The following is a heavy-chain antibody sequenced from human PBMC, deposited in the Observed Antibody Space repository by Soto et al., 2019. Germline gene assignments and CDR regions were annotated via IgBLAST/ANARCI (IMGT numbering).Heavy chain of an antibody. Sequence: GGSLRLSCAASGFTFSSYAMSWVRQAPGKGLEWVSAISGSGGSTYYADSVKGRFTISRDNSKNTLYLQMNSLRAEDTAVYYCANHYYDSSGYLPGKYYFDYCGPGTLVTVP. V-gene: IGHV3-23*01. CDR1: GFTFSSYA. J-gene: IGHJ4*02. CDR3: ANHYYDSSGYLPGKYYFDY. D-gene: IGHD3-22*01. CDR2: ISGSGGST.